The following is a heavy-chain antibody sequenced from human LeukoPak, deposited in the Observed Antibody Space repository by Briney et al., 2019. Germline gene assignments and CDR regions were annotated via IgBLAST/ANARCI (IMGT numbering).Heavy chain of an antibody. CDR1: GFSFSSYA. CDR3: ARDRPSRRPGMVGEY. D-gene: IGHD5-18*01. Sequence: PGGSLRLSCATSGFSFSSYAMSWVRQAPGKGLEWVSAMSSSDDGRYYAASVRGRFTISRDTSRSTLYLQMNSLRAEDAAVYYCARDRPSRRPGMVGEYWGQGTLVTVSS. J-gene: IGHJ4*02. CDR2: MSSSDDGR. V-gene: IGHV3-23*01.